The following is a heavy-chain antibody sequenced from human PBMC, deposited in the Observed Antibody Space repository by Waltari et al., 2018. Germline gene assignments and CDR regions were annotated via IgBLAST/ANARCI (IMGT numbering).Heavy chain of an antibody. CDR2: IKQDGSEK. J-gene: IGHJ6*02. CDR3: ARVRDYDFWSGYYRAYYYYGMDV. Sequence: EVQLVESGGGLVQPGGSLRHSCAASGFTFSSYWMSWVRQAPGKGLEWVANIKQDGSEKYYVHSVKGRFPISRDKAKNSLYLQMNSLRAEDTAVYYCARVRDYDFWSGYYRAYYYYGMDVWGQGTTVTVSS. V-gene: IGHV3-7*03. D-gene: IGHD3-3*01. CDR1: GFTFSSYW.